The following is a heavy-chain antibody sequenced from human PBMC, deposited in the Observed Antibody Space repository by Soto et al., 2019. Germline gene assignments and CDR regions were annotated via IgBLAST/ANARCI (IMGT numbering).Heavy chain of an antibody. CDR2: IIPIFGTA. CDR3: ARQDYYDSSGYYFFDY. CDR1: GGTFSSYA. V-gene: IGHV1-69*13. J-gene: IGHJ4*02. D-gene: IGHD3-22*01. Sequence: GASVKVSYKASGGTFSSYAISWVRQAPGQGLEWMGGIIPIFGTANYAQKFQGRVTITADESTSTAYMELSSLRSEDTAVYYCARQDYYDSSGYYFFDYWGQGTLVTVSS.